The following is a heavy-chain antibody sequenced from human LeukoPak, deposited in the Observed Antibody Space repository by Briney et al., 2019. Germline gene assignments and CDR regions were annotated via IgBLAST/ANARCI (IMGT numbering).Heavy chain of an antibody. V-gene: IGHV4-61*02. CDR2: IYTSGST. Sequence: SETLSLTCTVSVGSISSGSYYWSWIRQPAGKGLEWIGRIYTSGSTNYNPSLKSRVTISVDTSKNQFSLKLSSVTAADTAVYYCASGTAMVDFDYWGQGTLVTVSS. D-gene: IGHD5-18*01. J-gene: IGHJ4*02. CDR3: ASGTAMVDFDY. CDR1: VGSISSGSYY.